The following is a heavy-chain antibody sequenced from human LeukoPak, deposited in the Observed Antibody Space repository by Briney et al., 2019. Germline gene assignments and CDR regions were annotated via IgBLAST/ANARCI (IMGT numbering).Heavy chain of an antibody. V-gene: IGHV3-23*01. J-gene: IGHJ5*02. CDR3: ARALGYTVTTYWFDP. CDR2: ISGSGGST. Sequence: PGGSLRLSCAASGFTFSSYAMSWVRQTPVKGLEWVSVISGSGGSTYYADSVKGRFTISRVNSKNTLYLQMNSLRAEDTAVYYCARALGYTVTTYWFDPWGQGTLVTVSS. D-gene: IGHD4-17*01. CDR1: GFTFSSYA.